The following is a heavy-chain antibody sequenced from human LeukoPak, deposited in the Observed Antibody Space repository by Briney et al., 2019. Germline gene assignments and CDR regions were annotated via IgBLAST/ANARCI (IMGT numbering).Heavy chain of an antibody. CDR3: ARDESGDNDAFDI. CDR2: TSGGSNYI. CDR1: GFTFSDYT. D-gene: IGHD2-21*01. V-gene: IGHV3-21*01. J-gene: IGHJ3*02. Sequence: PGGSLRLSCAASGFTFSDYTMNWVRLAPGKGLEWVSSTSGGSNYIYYADSVRGRFTISRGNAKNSLYLQMNSLRVEDTAVYYCARDESGDNDAFDIWGQGTIVTVSS.